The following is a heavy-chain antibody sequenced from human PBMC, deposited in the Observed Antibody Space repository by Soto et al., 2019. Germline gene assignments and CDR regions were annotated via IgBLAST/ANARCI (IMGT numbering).Heavy chain of an antibody. CDR3: ARLTGYYYYGMDV. J-gene: IGHJ6*02. Sequence: PSETLSLTCTVSGGSISSSCYYWGWIRQPPGKGLEWIGSIYYSGSTYYNPSLKSRVTISVDTSKNQFSLKLSSVTAADTAVYYCARLTGYYYYGMDVWGQGTTVTVSS. V-gene: IGHV4-39*01. CDR2: IYYSGST. D-gene: IGHD3-9*01. CDR1: GGSISSSCYY.